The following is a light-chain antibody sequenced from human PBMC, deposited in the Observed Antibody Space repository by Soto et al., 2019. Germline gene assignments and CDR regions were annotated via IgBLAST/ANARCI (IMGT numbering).Light chain of an antibody. J-gene: IGKJ2*01. CDR2: GAS. V-gene: IGKV3-20*01. CDR1: QSVSSSY. CDR3: QQYGSP. Sequence: EIVLTQSPGTLSLSPGERATLSCRASQSVSSSYLAWYQQKPGQAPRLLIYGASSRATGIPDRFSGSGSGTDFTITISKLEPEDFAVYYCQQYGSPFGQGTKLEIK.